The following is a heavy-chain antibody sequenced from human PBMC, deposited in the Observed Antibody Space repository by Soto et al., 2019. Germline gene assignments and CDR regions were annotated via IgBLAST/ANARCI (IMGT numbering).Heavy chain of an antibody. D-gene: IGHD5-12*01. CDR2: MYYGGST. Sequence: PSETLSLTCTVSGGSLSSYYWTWIRQPPAKGLEWIGYMYYGGSTKYNPSLKSRVAISVDTSKNQFSLKLSSVTAADTAFYYCARGDRPHSGYHIDFWGQGTLVTVSS. V-gene: IGHV4-59*01. CDR1: GGSLSSYY. CDR3: ARGDRPHSGYHIDF. J-gene: IGHJ4*02.